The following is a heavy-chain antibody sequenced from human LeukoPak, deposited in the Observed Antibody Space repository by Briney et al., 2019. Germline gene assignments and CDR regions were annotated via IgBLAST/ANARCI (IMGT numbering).Heavy chain of an antibody. V-gene: IGHV3-23*01. CDR2: LSGTGDTT. Sequence: GGSLRLSCVASGFFFNSYSMNWVRQAPGKGLEWVSSLSGTGDTTFYADSVKGRFTISRDNSKNTLYLQMNSLGAEDTALYYCTKGSKNMIFGAQLDYWGQGTLVTDSS. CDR1: GFFFNSYS. D-gene: IGHD3/OR15-3a*01. J-gene: IGHJ4*02. CDR3: TKGSKNMIFGAQLDY.